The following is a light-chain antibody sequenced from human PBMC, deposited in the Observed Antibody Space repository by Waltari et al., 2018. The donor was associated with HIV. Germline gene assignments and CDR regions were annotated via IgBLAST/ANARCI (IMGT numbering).Light chain of an antibody. CDR2: RNV. CDR3: TLINWV. Sequence: QSVLTQPPSVSGTPGRRVTISSSGGSSNIATNYVSWFHHLPDTAPKFFIYRNVSRPSGVPDRFSGSKSGTSPSLAISGFRSEDETNYYDTLINWVFGGRTKLTVL. V-gene: IGLV1-47*01. CDR1: SSNIATNY. J-gene: IGLJ3*02.